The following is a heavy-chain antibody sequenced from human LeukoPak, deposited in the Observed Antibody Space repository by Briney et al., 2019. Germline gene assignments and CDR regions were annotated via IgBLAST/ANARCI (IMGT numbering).Heavy chain of an antibody. CDR1: GFTFSSYA. CDR3: AKGARWELPLDY. D-gene: IGHD1-26*01. Sequence: GGSLRLSCSASGFTFSSYAMSWVRQAPGKGLEWVSAISGSGGRTYYADSVKGRFTISRDNSMDTLYLQMNSLRADDTAVYYCAKGARWELPLDYWGQGTLVTVSS. CDR2: ISGSGGRT. V-gene: IGHV3-23*01. J-gene: IGHJ4*02.